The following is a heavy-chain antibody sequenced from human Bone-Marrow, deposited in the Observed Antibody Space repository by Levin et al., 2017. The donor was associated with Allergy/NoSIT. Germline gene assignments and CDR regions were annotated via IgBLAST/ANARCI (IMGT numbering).Heavy chain of an antibody. J-gene: IGHJ4*02. D-gene: IGHD2-15*01. Sequence: GGSLRLSCAASGFTFDDYAMHWVRQAPGKGLEWVSGISWNSGSIGYADSVKGRFTISRDNAKNSLYLQMNSLRAEDTALYYCAKAGGCSGGSCYSVDYFDYWGQGTLVTVSS. CDR1: GFTFDDYA. CDR2: ISWNSGSI. CDR3: AKAGGCSGGSCYSVDYFDY. V-gene: IGHV3-9*01.